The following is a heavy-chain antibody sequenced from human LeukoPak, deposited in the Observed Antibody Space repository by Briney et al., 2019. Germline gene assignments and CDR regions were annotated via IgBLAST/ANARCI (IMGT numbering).Heavy chain of an antibody. CDR2: INNSGTI. CDR3: ARYCGSENYCISY. J-gene: IGHJ4*02. Sequence: PSETLSLTCAVYGASFSTNYWIWIRQPPGKGLEWIGKINNSGTITYKPSLKSRLTITADTSKNHFSLKLSSVTAADTAVYYCARYCGSENYCISYWGQGTLVTVSS. CDR1: GASFSTNY. V-gene: IGHV4-34*01. D-gene: IGHD3-10*01.